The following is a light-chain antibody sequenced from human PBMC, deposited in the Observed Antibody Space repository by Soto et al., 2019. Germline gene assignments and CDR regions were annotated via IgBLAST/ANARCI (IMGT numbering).Light chain of an antibody. V-gene: IGLV2-14*01. Sequence: QSALTQPASVSGSPGQSITISCTGTSSDVGGYNYVSWYQQHPGKAPKLMIYEVSNRPSGVSNRFSGSKSGNTASLTIPGLQAVDEADYYCTSYTSISLYVFGTGTKVTVL. CDR2: EVS. CDR1: SSDVGGYNY. J-gene: IGLJ1*01. CDR3: TSYTSISLYV.